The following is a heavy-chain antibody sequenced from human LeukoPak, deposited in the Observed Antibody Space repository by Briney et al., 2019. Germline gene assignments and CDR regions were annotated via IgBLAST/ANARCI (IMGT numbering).Heavy chain of an antibody. CDR2: INPNSGGT. V-gene: IGHV1-2*02. D-gene: IGHD1-26*01. CDR1: GYTFTGYY. CDR3: ARDPGWELPSPLDY. Sequence: ASVKVSCKASGYTFTGYYMHWVRQAPGQGLEWMGWINPNSGGTNYAQKFQGRVTMTRDTSISAAYMELSRLRSDDTAVYYCARDPGWELPSPLDYWGQGTLVTVSS. J-gene: IGHJ4*02.